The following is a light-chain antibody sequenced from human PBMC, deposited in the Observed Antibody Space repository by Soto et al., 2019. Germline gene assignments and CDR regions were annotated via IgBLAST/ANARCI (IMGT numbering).Light chain of an antibody. V-gene: IGKV1-6*01. CDR3: LQDYSYPYT. Sequence: AIPMTQSPSSLSASVGDRVTITCRASQGIRNDLGWYQQKPGKAPKLLISSASSLQSGVPSRFSGSGSGTDFTLTISSLQPEDFATYYCLQDYSYPYTFGQGTKLEIK. J-gene: IGKJ2*01. CDR1: QGIRND. CDR2: SAS.